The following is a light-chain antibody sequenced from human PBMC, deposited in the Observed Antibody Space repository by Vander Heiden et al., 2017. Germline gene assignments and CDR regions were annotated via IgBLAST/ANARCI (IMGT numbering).Light chain of an antibody. V-gene: IGLV1-44*01. J-gene: IGLJ2*01. Sequence: QSLLTQPPSASGTPGQRVTISCSGSSSNIGSNTVNWYQQLLGTAPKLLIYSNSQRPSGVPDRFSGSKSGTSASLAISGLQSEDEADYYCAAWDDSLNGVVFGGGTKLTVL. CDR1: SSNIGSNT. CDR3: AAWDDSLNGVV. CDR2: SNS.